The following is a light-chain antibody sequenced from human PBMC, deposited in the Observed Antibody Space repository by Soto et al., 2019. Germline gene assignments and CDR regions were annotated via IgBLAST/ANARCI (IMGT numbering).Light chain of an antibody. V-gene: IGKV3D-15*01. J-gene: IGKJ4*01. CDR2: GAS. CDR3: QQYNDWPLT. CDR1: QSVSDN. Sequence: EIVLTKSPATLSVSPWERVTLSCRASQSVSDNLDWYQQKPGQAPRLLIYGASIRATDIPARFSGSGSGTEFSLTISSLQSEDFAVYYCQQYNDWPLTFGGGTKVEIK.